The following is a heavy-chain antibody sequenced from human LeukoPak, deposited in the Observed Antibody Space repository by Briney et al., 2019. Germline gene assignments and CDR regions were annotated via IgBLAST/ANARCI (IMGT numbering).Heavy chain of an antibody. D-gene: IGHD4-11*01. CDR2: IYTSGST. V-gene: IGHV4-4*07. CDR3: ARETSHSARLGIDY. CDR1: GGSISSYY. J-gene: IGHJ4*02. Sequence: SETLSLTCTVSGGSISSYYWSWIRQPAGKGLEWIGRIYTSGSTNYNPSLKSRVTMSVDTSKNQFSLKLSSVIAADTAVYYCARETSHSARLGIDYWGQGTLVTVSS.